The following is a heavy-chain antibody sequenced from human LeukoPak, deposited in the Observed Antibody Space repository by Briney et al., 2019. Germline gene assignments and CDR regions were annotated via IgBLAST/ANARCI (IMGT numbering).Heavy chain of an antibody. D-gene: IGHD4-23*01. CDR2: IIPFFGTA. V-gene: IGHV1-69*05. CDR3: ARVGLTPNLFDY. CDR1: GGTFSSNA. J-gene: IGHJ4*02. Sequence: GASVKVSCKASGGTFSSNAISWVRQAPGQGLEWMGGIIPFFGTANYAQKFQGRVTMTTDTSTSTAYMELRSLRSDDTAVYYCARVGLTPNLFDYWGQGTQVTVSS.